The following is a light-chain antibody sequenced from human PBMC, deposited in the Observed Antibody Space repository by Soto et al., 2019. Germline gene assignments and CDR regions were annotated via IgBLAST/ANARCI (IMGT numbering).Light chain of an antibody. V-gene: IGKV1-5*03. CDR2: RAS. CDR1: QSVSNW. CDR3: QQYISFPT. Sequence: DIQMTQSPSTQSASVGDRVTITCRASQSVSNWLAWYQQKPGKAPKLLIYRASNLENGVPSRFSGSGSGTEFTLSISSLQPDDFATYYCQQYISFPTFGQGTKVEIK. J-gene: IGKJ1*01.